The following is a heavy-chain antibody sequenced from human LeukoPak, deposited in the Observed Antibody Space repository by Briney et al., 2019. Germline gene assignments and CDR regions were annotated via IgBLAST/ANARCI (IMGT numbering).Heavy chain of an antibody. Sequence: KASETLSLTCAVYGGSFSGYYWSWIRQPPGKGLEGIGEINHSGSTNYNPPLKSRVTISVDTSKNQFSLKLSSVTAADTAVYYCAREFRGGWYLWDYWGQGTLVTVSS. CDR3: AREFRGGWYLWDY. D-gene: IGHD6-19*01. J-gene: IGHJ4*02. CDR2: INHSGST. CDR1: GGSFSGYY. V-gene: IGHV4-34*01.